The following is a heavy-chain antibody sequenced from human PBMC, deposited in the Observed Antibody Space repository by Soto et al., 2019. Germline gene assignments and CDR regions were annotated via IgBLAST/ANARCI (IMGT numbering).Heavy chain of an antibody. V-gene: IGHV1-18*04. Sequence: ASVKVSCQASCYTFPRYFIMCVRQAPGQGLEWMGWISAYNGNTNYAQKLQGRVTMTTDTSTSTAYMELRSLRSDDTAVYYCARGVVGGRDYWGQGTLVTGAS. J-gene: IGHJ4*02. CDR3: ARGVVGGRDY. CDR2: ISAYNGNT. D-gene: IGHD2-15*01. CDR1: CYTFPRYF.